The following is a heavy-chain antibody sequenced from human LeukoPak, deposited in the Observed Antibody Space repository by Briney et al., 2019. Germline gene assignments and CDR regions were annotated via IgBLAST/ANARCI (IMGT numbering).Heavy chain of an antibody. CDR2: ISGSGGST. J-gene: IGHJ6*02. V-gene: IGHV3-23*01. Sequence: GGSLRLSCVASGFTFSTYAMSWVRQAPGKGLEWVSTISGSGGSTYYADSVKGRFTISRDNSKNTVYLQMNSLRAEDTAVYYCAKGLRPYYYGMDVWGQGTTVTVSS. CDR3: AKGLRPYYYGMDV. CDR1: GFTFSTYA.